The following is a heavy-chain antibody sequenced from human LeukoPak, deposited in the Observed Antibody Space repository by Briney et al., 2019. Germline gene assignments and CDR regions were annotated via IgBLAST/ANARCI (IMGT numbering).Heavy chain of an antibody. CDR3: ARDLGYFDWLFLFDY. D-gene: IGHD3-9*01. V-gene: IGHV3-23*01. J-gene: IGHJ4*02. Sequence: PGGSLRLSCAASGFAFNSYIMSWVRQAPGEGLEWVSSIGGSGSGAYYSDSVRGRFTISRDNSKNTLYLQMNSLRAEDTAVYYCARDLGYFDWLFLFDYWGQGTLVTVSS. CDR1: GFAFNSYI. CDR2: IGGSGSGA.